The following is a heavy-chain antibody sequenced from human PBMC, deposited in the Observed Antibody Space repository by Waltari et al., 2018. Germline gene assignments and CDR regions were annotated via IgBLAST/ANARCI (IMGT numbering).Heavy chain of an antibody. CDR1: GVPISSSSNY. Sequence: QLQLQESGPGLVKPSETLSLTCTFPGVPISSSSNYWGWIRQPPGKGLEWIGSIYYSGSTYYNPSLKSRVTISVDTSKNQFSPKLSSVTAADTAVYYCARVSMVQGNAFDIWGQGTMVTVSS. D-gene: IGHD3-10*01. V-gene: IGHV4-39*07. J-gene: IGHJ3*02. CDR3: ARVSMVQGNAFDI. CDR2: IYYSGST.